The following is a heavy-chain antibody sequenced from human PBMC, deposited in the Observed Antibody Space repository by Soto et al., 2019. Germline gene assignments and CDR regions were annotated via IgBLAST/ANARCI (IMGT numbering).Heavy chain of an antibody. CDR1: GFTFSTYG. CDR3: AKSSLLVGLNWFDP. D-gene: IGHD2-8*02. J-gene: IGHJ5*02. V-gene: IGHV3-30*18. Sequence: QVQLVESGGGVVQPGRSLRLSCVASGFTFSTYGMHWVRQAPGKGLEWVAVISNDVSTIYYVDSVKGRFTISRDNSKNTVYLQMNSLRAEDTAVYYCAKSSLLVGLNWFDPWGQGALVTVSS. CDR2: ISNDVSTI.